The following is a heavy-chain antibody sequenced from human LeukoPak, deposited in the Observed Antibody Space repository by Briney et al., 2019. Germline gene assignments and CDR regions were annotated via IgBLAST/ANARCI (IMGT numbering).Heavy chain of an antibody. J-gene: IGHJ5*02. V-gene: IGHV3-66*01. CDR3: ARGSGYYDSSGYYQWFDP. Sequence: PGGSLRLSCAASGFTVSSNYMSWVRQAPGKGLEWVSLIFSGGNAYYADSVKGRFTISRDNSKNTLYLQMNSLRAEDTAVYYCARGSGYYDSSGYYQWFDPWGQGSLVTVSS. CDR2: IFSGGNA. D-gene: IGHD3-22*01. CDR1: GFTVSSNY.